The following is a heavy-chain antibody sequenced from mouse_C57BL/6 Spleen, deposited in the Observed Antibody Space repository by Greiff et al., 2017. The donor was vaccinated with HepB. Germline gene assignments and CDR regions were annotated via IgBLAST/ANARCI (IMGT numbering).Heavy chain of an antibody. CDR1: GYSITSDY. CDR3: ARSNYYGSSYFDY. D-gene: IGHD1-1*01. V-gene: IGHV3-8*01. CDR2: ISYSGST. Sequence: EVKLMESGPGLAKPSQPLSLTCSVTGYSITSDYWNWIRKFPGNKLEYMGYISYSGSTYYNPSLKSRISITRDTSKNQYYLQLNSVTTEDTATYYCARSNYYGSSYFDYWGQGTTLTVSS. J-gene: IGHJ2*01.